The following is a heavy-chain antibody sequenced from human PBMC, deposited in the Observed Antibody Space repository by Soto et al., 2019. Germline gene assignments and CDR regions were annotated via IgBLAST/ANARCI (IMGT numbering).Heavy chain of an antibody. V-gene: IGHV3-9*01. CDR3: AKEPTREYSSSYYFDY. CDR2: ISWNSGSI. D-gene: IGHD6-6*01. J-gene: IGHJ4*02. CDR1: GFTFDDYA. Sequence: GGSLRLSCAASGFTFDDYAMHWVRQAPGKGLEWVSGISWNSGSIGYADSVKGRFTISRDNAKNSLYLQMNSLRAEDTALYYCAKEPTREYSSSYYFDYWGQGTLVTVSS.